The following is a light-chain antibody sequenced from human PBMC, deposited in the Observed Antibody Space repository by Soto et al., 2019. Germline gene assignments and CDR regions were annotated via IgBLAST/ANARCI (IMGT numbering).Light chain of an antibody. J-gene: IGLJ3*02. Sequence: QPVLTQSPSASASLGASVKLTCTLSSGHSNYAIAWHQQQPEKGPRYLMKLNRDGRPSTGDGIPDRFSGSSSGAERYLTIXXXXXXXXADYYCQTWGSGIRVFGGGTKVTV. CDR2: LNRDGRP. V-gene: IGLV4-69*01. CDR3: QTWGSGIRV. CDR1: SGHSNYA.